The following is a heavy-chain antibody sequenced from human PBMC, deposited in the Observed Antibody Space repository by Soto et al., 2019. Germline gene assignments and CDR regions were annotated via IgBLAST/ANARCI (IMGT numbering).Heavy chain of an antibody. D-gene: IGHD6-6*01. Sequence: ASVKVSCKASGYSFTSYGISWVRQAPGQGLEWMGWISAYNGNTNYAQKLQGRVTMTTDTSTSTAYMELRSLRSDYTAVYYCARDKDCSSSYVYWGQGTLVTVSS. V-gene: IGHV1-18*01. CDR2: ISAYNGNT. CDR3: ARDKDCSSSYVY. CDR1: GYSFTSYG. J-gene: IGHJ4*02.